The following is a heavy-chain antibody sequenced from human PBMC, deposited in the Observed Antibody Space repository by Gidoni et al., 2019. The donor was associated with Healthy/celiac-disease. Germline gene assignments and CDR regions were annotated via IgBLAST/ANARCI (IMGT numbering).Heavy chain of an antibody. CDR2: MSWNSGSI. CDR3: AKDTRKDDDFWSGYYPPGYYYYGMDV. J-gene: IGHJ6*02. CDR1: GFTFDDYA. Sequence: EVQLVESGGGLVQPGRSLRLSCAASGFTFDDYAMHCVRQAPGKGLEWVSGMSWNSGSIGDADSVKGRFTISRDNAKNSLYLQMNSLRAEDTALYYCAKDTRKDDDFWSGYYPPGYYYYGMDVWGQGTTVTVSS. D-gene: IGHD3-3*01. V-gene: IGHV3-9*01.